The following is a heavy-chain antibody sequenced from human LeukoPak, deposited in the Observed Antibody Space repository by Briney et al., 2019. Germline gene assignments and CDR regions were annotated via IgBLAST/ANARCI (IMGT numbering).Heavy chain of an antibody. CDR1: GFTFNNFA. Sequence: GGSLRLSCAASGFTFNNFAMHWVRQAPGQGLEWVTAVSHDGNIKEYVDSVKGRFTVSRDNSKNTLYLQMNSLRVGDTAIYYCAKVSYDSSGYSVSYFDYWGQGTLVTVSS. V-gene: IGHV3-30*04. J-gene: IGHJ4*02. CDR3: AKVSYDSSGYSVSYFDY. CDR2: VSHDGNIK. D-gene: IGHD3-22*01.